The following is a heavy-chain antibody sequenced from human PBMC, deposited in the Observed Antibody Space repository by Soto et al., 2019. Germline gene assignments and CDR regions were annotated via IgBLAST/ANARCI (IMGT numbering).Heavy chain of an antibody. J-gene: IGHJ6*02. D-gene: IGHD2-21*01. CDR3: AASCVGCGGLNYYGMDV. Sequence: QVQLQESGPGLVKPSQTLSLTCTVSGGSISSGGYYWSWIGQHPGKGLEWIGYIYYSGSTYYNPSLKSRVTISVDTSKNQFSLKLSSVTAADTAVYYCAASCVGCGGLNYYGMDVWGQGTTVTVSS. CDR2: IYYSGST. V-gene: IGHV4-31*03. CDR1: GGSISSGGYY.